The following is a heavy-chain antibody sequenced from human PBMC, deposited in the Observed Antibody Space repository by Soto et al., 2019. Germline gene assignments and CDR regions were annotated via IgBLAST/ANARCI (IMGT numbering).Heavy chain of an antibody. D-gene: IGHD2-21*02. CDR1: GGSIGSYN. CDR3: ARERAGGNSIYWFDP. J-gene: IGHJ5*02. CDR2: IYYSGST. Sequence: QVQLQESGPGLVKPSETLSLTCTVPGGSIGSYNWSWIRKPPGKGLGWIGYIYYSGSTNYNPSLKSRVTISVDTSKNQFSLKLSSVTAADTAVYYCARERAGGNSIYWFDPWGQGTLVTVSS. V-gene: IGHV4-59*01.